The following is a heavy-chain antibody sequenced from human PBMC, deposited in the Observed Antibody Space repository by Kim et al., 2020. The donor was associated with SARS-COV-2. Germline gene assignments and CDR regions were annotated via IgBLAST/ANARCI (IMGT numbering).Heavy chain of an antibody. V-gene: IGHV5-51*01. CDR1: GYSFTNYW. Sequence: GESLKISCKGSGYSFTNYWIAWVRQVPGKGLEHMGIIYPGDSDTRYSPSLQGQVTISADKSISTAYLQWSSLRASDTAIYYCARHRRGGYYYGVDVWGQGITVTVSS. D-gene: IGHD3-10*01. CDR2: IYPGDSDT. J-gene: IGHJ6*02. CDR3: ARHRRGGYYYGVDV.